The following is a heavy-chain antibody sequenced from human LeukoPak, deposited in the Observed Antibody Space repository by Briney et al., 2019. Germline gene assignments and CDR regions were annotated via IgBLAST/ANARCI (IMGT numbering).Heavy chain of an antibody. CDR3: AKAFGRSWYGFDY. V-gene: IGHV3-23*01. CDR2: ISGSGGGT. Sequence: GGSLRLSCAASGCTFSNYAMTWVRQAPGKGLEWVSGISGSGGGTYYTDSVKGRFTISRDNSKNTLYLQMNSLRPEDTAIYYCAKAFGRSWYGFDYWGQGTLVTVSS. CDR1: GCTFSNYA. J-gene: IGHJ4*02. D-gene: IGHD6-13*01.